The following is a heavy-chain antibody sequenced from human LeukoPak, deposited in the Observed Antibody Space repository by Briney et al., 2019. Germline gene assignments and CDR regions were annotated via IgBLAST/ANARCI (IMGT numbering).Heavy chain of an antibody. V-gene: IGHV4-59*01. Sequence: SDTLSLTCTVSGGPIKTNKWSWIRQFPGKGLEWIGLIHDTESTIYNPSLKSRAFISVDTSKTQLSLKLTSVTAADTAVYYCARDSGLALDVNDDWGQGTLFSVSS. CDR2: IHDTEST. CDR3: ARDSGLALDVNDD. CDR1: GGPIKTNK. J-gene: IGHJ4*02. D-gene: IGHD3/OR15-3a*01.